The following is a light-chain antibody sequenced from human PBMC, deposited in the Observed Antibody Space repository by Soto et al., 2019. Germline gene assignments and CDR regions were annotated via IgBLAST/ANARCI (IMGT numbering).Light chain of an antibody. CDR3: QQLNTYPIT. CDR1: QTISSW. Sequence: DIQMTQSPSTLSGSVGDRVTMTCRAIQTISSWLAWYQQKPGKAPKLLIYKASTLKSGVPSRFSGSGSGTDFTLTISNLQPEDLATYYCQQLNTYPITFGQGTRLEIK. CDR2: KAS. J-gene: IGKJ5*01. V-gene: IGKV1-5*03.